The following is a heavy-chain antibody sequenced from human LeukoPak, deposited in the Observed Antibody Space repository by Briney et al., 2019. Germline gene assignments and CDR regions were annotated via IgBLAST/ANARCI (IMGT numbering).Heavy chain of an antibody. CDR3: AKSGKLAYGDYGGYFDY. D-gene: IGHD4-17*01. CDR1: GFTFSSYA. V-gene: IGHV3-23*01. J-gene: IGHJ4*02. Sequence: GGSLRLSCAASGFTFSSYAMSWVRQAPGKGLEWVSAISGSGGSTYYVDSVKGRFTISRDNSKNTLYLQMNSLRAEDTAVYYCAKSGKLAYGDYGGYFDYWGQGTLVTVSS. CDR2: ISGSGGST.